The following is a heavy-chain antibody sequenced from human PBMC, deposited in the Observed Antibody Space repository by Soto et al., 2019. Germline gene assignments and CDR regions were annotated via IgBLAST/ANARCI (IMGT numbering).Heavy chain of an antibody. CDR3: AKDTLDCTNGVCHSYYYYYGMDV. D-gene: IGHD2-8*01. J-gene: IGHJ6*02. V-gene: IGHV3-30*18. CDR1: GFTFSSYG. CDR2: ISYDGSNK. Sequence: GGSLRLSCAASGFTFSSYGMHWVRQAPGKGLEWVAVISYDGSNKYYADSVKGRFTNSRDNSKNTLYLQMNSLRAEDTAVYYCAKDTLDCTNGVCHSYYYYYGMDVWGQGTKVTVSS.